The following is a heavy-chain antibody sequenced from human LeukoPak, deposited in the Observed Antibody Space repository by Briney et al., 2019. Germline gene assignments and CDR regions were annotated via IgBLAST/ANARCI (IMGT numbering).Heavy chain of an antibody. Sequence: SGGSLRLSCAASGFTVSSNYMSWVRQAPGKGLEWVPVIYSGGSTYYADSVKGRFTISRDNSKNTLYLQMNSLRAEDTAVYYCAREDRSGSYPDYWGQGTLVTVSS. CDR3: AREDRSGSYPDY. V-gene: IGHV3-66*01. CDR1: GFTVSSNY. J-gene: IGHJ4*02. D-gene: IGHD3-10*01. CDR2: IYSGGST.